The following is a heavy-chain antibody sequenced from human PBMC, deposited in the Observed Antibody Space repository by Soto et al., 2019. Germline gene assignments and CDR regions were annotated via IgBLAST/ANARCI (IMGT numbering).Heavy chain of an antibody. J-gene: IGHJ5*02. D-gene: IGHD3-10*01. CDR1: GGSISSGDYY. Sequence: SETLSLTCTVSGGSISSGDYYWSWIRQPPGKGLEWIGYIYYSGSTYYNPSLKSRVTISVDTSKNQFSLKLSSVTAADTAVYYCARDYSIWFGEGSQGGIDPWGQGTLVTVYS. CDR3: ARDYSIWFGEGSQGGIDP. V-gene: IGHV4-30-4*01. CDR2: IYYSGST.